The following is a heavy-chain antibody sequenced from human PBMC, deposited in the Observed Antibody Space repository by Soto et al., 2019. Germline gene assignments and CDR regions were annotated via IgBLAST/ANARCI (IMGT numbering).Heavy chain of an antibody. J-gene: IGHJ5*02. D-gene: IGHD3-9*01. Sequence: ASVKVSCKASGGTFSSYAISWVRQAPGQGLEWMGGIIPIFGTANYAQKFQGRVTITADKSTSTAYMELSSLRSEDTAVYYCARALRYFDWLPWFDPWGQGTLVTVSS. V-gene: IGHV1-69*06. CDR1: GGTFSSYA. CDR3: ARALRYFDWLPWFDP. CDR2: IIPIFGTA.